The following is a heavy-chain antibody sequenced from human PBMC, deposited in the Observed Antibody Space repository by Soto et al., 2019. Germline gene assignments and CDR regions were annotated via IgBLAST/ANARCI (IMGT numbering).Heavy chain of an antibody. V-gene: IGHV3-23*01. CDR3: ANGSVYDYAYYYNYYMDV. Sequence: EVQLLESGGDLVQPGGSLRLSCAASGFSFSNYAMNWVRQAPGKGLEWVSGISNSGGSTYYEDSVKGRVTISRDNSKHPQSIHKNIPGAENTTIDHRANGSVYDYAYYYNYYMDVWGNGSTVTVSS. CDR1: GFSFSNYA. CDR2: ISNSGGST. J-gene: IGHJ6*03. D-gene: IGHD5-12*01.